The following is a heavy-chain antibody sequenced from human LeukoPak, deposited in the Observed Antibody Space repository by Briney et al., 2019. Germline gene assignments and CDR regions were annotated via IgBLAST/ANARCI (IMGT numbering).Heavy chain of an antibody. J-gene: IGHJ6*03. CDR2: MNPNSGNT. V-gene: IGHV1-8*01. Sequence: ASVKVSCKASGYTFTSYDINRVRQATGQGLEWMGWMNPNSGNTGYAQKFQGRVTMTRNTSISTAYMELSSLRSEDTAVYYCARLGRTPRPDYYYYMDVWGKGTTVTVSS. CDR3: ARLGRTPRPDYYYYMDV. CDR1: GYTFTSYD.